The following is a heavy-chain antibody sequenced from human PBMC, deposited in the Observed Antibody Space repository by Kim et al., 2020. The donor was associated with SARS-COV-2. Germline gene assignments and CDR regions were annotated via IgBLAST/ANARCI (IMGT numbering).Heavy chain of an antibody. CDR1: GGTFSSYA. Sequence: SVKVSCKASGGTFSSYAISWVRQAPGQGLEWMGGIIPIFGTANYAQKFQGRVTITADESTSTAYMELSSLRSEDTAVYYCARGGGSYVDYYYYYGMDVWGQGTTVTVSS. CDR3: ARGGGSYVDYYYYYGMDV. CDR2: IIPIFGTA. J-gene: IGHJ6*02. V-gene: IGHV1-69*13. D-gene: IGHD1-26*01.